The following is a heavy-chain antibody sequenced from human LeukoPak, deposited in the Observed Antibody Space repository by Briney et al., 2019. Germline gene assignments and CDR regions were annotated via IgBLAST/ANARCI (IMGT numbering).Heavy chain of an antibody. J-gene: IGHJ3*02. V-gene: IGHV3-30-3*01. Sequence: GGSLRLSCAASGFTFSSYAMHWVRQAPGKGLEWVAVISYDGSNKYYADSVKGRFTISRDNSKNTLYLQMNSLRAEDTAVYYCARDQGGYDFWSGYTAHAFDIWGQGTMVTVSS. CDR2: ISYDGSNK. CDR1: GFTFSSYA. CDR3: ARDQGGYDFWSGYTAHAFDI. D-gene: IGHD3-3*01.